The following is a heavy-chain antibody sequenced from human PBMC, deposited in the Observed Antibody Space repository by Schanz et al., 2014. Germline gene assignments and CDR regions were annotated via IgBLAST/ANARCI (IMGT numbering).Heavy chain of an antibody. Sequence: VKLLESGGHLVQPGGSLRLSCAASGFTFSTYYMNWVRQAPGKGLEWVAVISYDGNNEDYADSVKGRFSISRDNSQNTLYLQMDSLRPEDTAVYFCAKDTGYCHGGACYCFEYWGLGILVTVSS. CDR1: GFTFSTYY. J-gene: IGHJ4*02. D-gene: IGHD2-8*02. CDR3: AKDTGYCHGGACYCFEY. CDR2: ISYDGNNE. V-gene: IGHV3-30*18.